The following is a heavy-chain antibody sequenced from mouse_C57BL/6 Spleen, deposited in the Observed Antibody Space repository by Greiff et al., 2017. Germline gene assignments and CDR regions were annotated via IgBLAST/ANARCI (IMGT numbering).Heavy chain of an antibody. CDR2: INPNNGGT. Sequence: EVQLQQSGPELVKPGASVKISCKASGYTFTDYYMNWVKQSHGKSLEWIGDINPNNGGTSYNQKFKGKATLTVDKSSSTAYMELRSLTSEDSAVYYCARRSIPYYDYDEGYAMDYWGQGTSVTVSS. V-gene: IGHV1-26*01. D-gene: IGHD2-4*01. CDR3: ARRSIPYYDYDEGYAMDY. J-gene: IGHJ4*01. CDR1: GYTFTDYY.